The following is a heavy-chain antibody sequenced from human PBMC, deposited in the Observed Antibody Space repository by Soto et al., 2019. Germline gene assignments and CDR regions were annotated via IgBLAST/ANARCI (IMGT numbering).Heavy chain of an antibody. V-gene: IGHV4-38-2*01. Sequence: PSETLSLTCAVSGYSISSGYYWGWIRQPPGKGLEWIGSIYHSGSTYYNPSLKSRVTISVDTSKNQFSLKLSSVTAADTAVYYCARGIRAYYDILTGYYPSGRESWFDPWGQGTLVTVS. CDR1: GYSISSGYY. CDR2: IYHSGST. D-gene: IGHD3-9*01. J-gene: IGHJ5*02. CDR3: ARGIRAYYDILTGYYPSGRESWFDP.